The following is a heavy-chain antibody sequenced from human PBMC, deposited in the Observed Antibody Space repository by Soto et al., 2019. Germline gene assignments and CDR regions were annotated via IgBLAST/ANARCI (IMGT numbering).Heavy chain of an antibody. D-gene: IGHD4-4*01. Sequence: GGSVRLCCAASGFTCSNAWINWVRQAPGKALEWVGRIKSKTEGGTTDYAAPVKGRFSVSRDDSRNMVYLQMNRLKTEDTGISYCTTDSYSLTIIVRFDYWGRGPVVTVSS. CDR3: TTDSYSLTIIVRFDY. V-gene: IGHV3-15*07. J-gene: IGHJ4*02. CDR1: GFTCSNAW. CDR2: IKSKTEGGTT.